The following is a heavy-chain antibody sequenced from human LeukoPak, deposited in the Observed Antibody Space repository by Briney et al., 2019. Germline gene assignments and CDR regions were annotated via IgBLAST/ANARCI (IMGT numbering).Heavy chain of an antibody. CDR2: IWYDGSNK. J-gene: IGHJ4*02. V-gene: IGHV3-33*06. Sequence: GGSLRLSCAASGFTFSSYGMHWVRQAPGKGLEWVAVIWYDGSNKYYADSVKGRFTISRDNPKNTLYLQMNSLRAEDTAVYYCAKVPGGTVPFGYFDYWGQGTLVTVSS. D-gene: IGHD1-26*01. CDR3: AKVPGGTVPFGYFDY. CDR1: GFTFSSYG.